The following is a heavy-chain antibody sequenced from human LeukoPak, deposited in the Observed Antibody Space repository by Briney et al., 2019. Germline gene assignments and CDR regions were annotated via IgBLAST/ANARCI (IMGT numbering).Heavy chain of an antibody. Sequence: GGSLRLSCAASGFTFSGSAMHWVRQASGKGLEWVGRIRSKANSYATAYAASVKGRFTISRDDSKNTAYLQMNSLKTEDTAVYYCARDWRNWFDPWGQGTLVTVSS. V-gene: IGHV3-73*01. CDR3: ARDWRNWFDP. CDR1: GFTFSGSA. J-gene: IGHJ5*02. CDR2: IRSKANSYAT. D-gene: IGHD1-1*01.